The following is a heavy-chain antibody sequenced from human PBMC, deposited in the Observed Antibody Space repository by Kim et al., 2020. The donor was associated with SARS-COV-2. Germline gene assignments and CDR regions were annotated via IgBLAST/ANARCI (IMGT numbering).Heavy chain of an antibody. D-gene: IGHD1-26*01. V-gene: IGHV3-15*01. CDR3: TTDYRLSSYYYGMDV. J-gene: IGHJ6*02. CDR2: IKSKTDGGTT. Sequence: GGSLRLSCAASGFTFSNAWMSWVRQAPGKGLEWVVRIKSKTDGGTTDYAAPVKGRFTISRDDSKNTLYLQMNSLKTEDTAVYYCTTDYRLSSYYYGMDVWGQGTTVTVSS. CDR1: GFTFSNAW.